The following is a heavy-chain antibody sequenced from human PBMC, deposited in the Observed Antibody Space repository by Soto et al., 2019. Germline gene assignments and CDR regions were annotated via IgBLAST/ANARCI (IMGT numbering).Heavy chain of an antibody. CDR1: GFTFDNAW. CDR2: IKSKTHGGTT. J-gene: IGHJ4*02. D-gene: IGHD5-18*01. V-gene: IGHV3-15*01. Sequence: LRLSCAASGFTFDNAWMSWFRQAPGKGLEWVGRIKSKTHGGTTEYAAAVKGRFTISRDDSKNTLYLQMNSPRAEDTAVYYCAKVDTAMGFDYWGQGTLVTVSS. CDR3: AKVDTAMGFDY.